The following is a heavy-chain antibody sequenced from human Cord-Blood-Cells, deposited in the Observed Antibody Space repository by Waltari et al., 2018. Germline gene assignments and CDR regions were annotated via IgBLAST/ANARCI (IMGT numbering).Heavy chain of an antibody. V-gene: IGHV4-39*01. CDR1: GGSLSSSSYY. D-gene: IGHD6-6*01. Sequence: QLQLQESGPGLVQPSATLSLTCTVSGGSLSSSSYYWGCIRQPPGKGLEWIGSIYYSGSTYYNPSLKSRVTISVDTSKNQFSLKLSSVTAADTAVYYCAREVYKEYSSSSYAFDIWGQGTMVTVSS. CDR3: AREVYKEYSSSSYAFDI. CDR2: IYYSGST. J-gene: IGHJ3*02.